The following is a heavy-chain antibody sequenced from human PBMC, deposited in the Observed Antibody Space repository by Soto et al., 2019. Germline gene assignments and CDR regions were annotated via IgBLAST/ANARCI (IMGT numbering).Heavy chain of an antibody. CDR3: ACRLGELSPDAFDI. J-gene: IGHJ3*02. V-gene: IGHV3-53*02. D-gene: IGHD3-16*02. CDR2: IYSGGST. CDR1: GFTVSSNY. Sequence: EVQLVETGGGLIQPGGSLRLSCAASGFTVSSNYMSWVRQAPGKGLEWVSVIYSGGSTYYADSVKGRFTISRDNSKNTLYLQMNSLRAEDTAVYYCACRLGELSPDAFDIWGQGTMVTVSS.